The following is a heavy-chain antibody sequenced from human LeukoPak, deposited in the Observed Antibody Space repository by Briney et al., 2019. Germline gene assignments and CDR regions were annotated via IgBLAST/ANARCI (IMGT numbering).Heavy chain of an antibody. CDR3: ARDHRGVRDYFDY. CDR1: GFTFSSHG. CDR2: ISYDENNK. D-gene: IGHD3-10*01. V-gene: IGHV3-30*03. Sequence: GRSLRLSCAASGFTFSSHGIHWVRQAPGKGLEWVAVISYDENNKYYADSVKGRFTISRDNSKNTLYLQMNSLRAEDTAVYYCARDHRGVRDYFDYWGQGTLVTVSS. J-gene: IGHJ4*02.